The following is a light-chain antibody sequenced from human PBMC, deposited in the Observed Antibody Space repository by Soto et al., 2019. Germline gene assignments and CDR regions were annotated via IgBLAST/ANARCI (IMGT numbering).Light chain of an antibody. CDR1: SSDVGSYNR. J-gene: IGLJ1*01. CDR3: NSYTGSSTYV. Sequence: QSVLTQPPSVSGSPGQSVAISCTGTSSDVGSYNRVSWYQQPPGAATKLMIYEVSNRPSGVPDRFSGSKSGNTASLTISGLQAEDEADYYCNSYTGSSTYVFRTGTKVTVL. CDR2: EVS. V-gene: IGLV2-18*02.